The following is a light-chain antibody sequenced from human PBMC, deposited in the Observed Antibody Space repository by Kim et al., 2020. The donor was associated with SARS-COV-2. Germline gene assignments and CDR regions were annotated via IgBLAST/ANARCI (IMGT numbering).Light chain of an antibody. V-gene: IGLV3-19*01. J-gene: IGLJ2*01. CDR2: GKN. CDR1: SLRSYY. Sequence: VALGQTVRITCQGDSLRSYYATWYQQKPGQAPILVIYGKNNRPSGIPDRFSGSSSGNTASLTITGTQAGDEADYYCNSRDSKDNVVFGGGTQLTVL. CDR3: NSRDSKDNVV.